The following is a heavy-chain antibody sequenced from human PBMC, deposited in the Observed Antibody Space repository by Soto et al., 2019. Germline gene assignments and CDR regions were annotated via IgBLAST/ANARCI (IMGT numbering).Heavy chain of an antibody. V-gene: IGHV3-13*01. CDR3: ARGVLGPGDYYYGMDV. J-gene: IGHJ6*02. CDR2: IGAASDT. CDR1: GFTFSNYD. Sequence: LRLSCAASGFTFSNYDMHWVRQAPGEGLEWVSGIGAASDTYYPVSVQGRFTVSRDNAKKYLYLQMNSLRAGDTAVYYCARGVLGPGDYYYGMDVWGQRTTVTFSS. D-gene: IGHD7-27*01.